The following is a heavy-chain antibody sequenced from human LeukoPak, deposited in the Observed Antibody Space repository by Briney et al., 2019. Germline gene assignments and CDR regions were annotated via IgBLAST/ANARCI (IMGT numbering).Heavy chain of an antibody. CDR3: ARGWRIQLWLKFSWFDP. Sequence: NPSETLSLTCAVYGGSFSGYYWSWIRQPPGKGLEWIGEINHSGSTNYNPSLKGRVTISVDTSKNQFSLKLSSVTAADTAVYYCARGWRIQLWLKFSWFDPWGQGTLVTVSS. CDR2: INHSGST. CDR1: GGSFSGYY. D-gene: IGHD5-18*01. J-gene: IGHJ5*02. V-gene: IGHV4-34*01.